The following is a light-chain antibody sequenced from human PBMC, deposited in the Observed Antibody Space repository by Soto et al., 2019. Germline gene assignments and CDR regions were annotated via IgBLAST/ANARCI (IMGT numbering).Light chain of an antibody. V-gene: IGKV3-20*01. J-gene: IGKJ2*01. CDR3: HQYGRSPLSP. Sequence: EILLTQSPGTLSLSPGERATLSCRASQSLSSSYLTWYQQKPGQAPRLLIYGASSRAAGIPDKLSGSGSGPYFTLTISRLDPEAFSVYYCHQYGRSPLSPFGHGTKLEIK. CDR1: QSLSSSY. CDR2: GAS.